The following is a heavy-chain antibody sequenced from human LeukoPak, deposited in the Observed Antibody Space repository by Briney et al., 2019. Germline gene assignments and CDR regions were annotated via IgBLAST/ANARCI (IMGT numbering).Heavy chain of an antibody. CDR2: MNPNSGNT. J-gene: IGHJ3*02. D-gene: IGHD3-16*01. CDR3: VRWGKRHLLSDAFDS. V-gene: IGHV1-8*01. CDR1: GYTFTSYD. Sequence: ASGKVSCKASGYTFTSYDISWVRQATGPGHEWIGWMNPNSGNTGSAQKCHGRATMTSNTSISTAYMELSRLRSEDTAAYYCVRWGKRHLLSDAFDSWGQGRMVTVPS.